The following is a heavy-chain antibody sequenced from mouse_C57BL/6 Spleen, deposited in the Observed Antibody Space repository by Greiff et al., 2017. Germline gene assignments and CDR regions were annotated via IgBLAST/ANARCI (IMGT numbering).Heavy chain of an antibody. CDR3: ARCRDDGYLAWFAY. CDR1: GYTFTGYW. J-gene: IGHJ3*01. V-gene: IGHV1-9*01. D-gene: IGHD2-3*01. Sequence: VKLQESGAELMKPGASVKLSCKATGYTFTGYWIEWVKQRPGHGLEWIGEILPGSGSTNYNEKFKGKATFTADTSSNTAYMQLSSLTTEDSDMYYCARCRDDGYLAWFAYWGQGTLVTVSA. CDR2: ILPGSGST.